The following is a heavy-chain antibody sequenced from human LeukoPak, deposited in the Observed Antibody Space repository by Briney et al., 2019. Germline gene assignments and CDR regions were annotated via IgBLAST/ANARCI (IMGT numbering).Heavy chain of an antibody. Sequence: RASVKVSCKASGYTFRSYGISWVRQAPGQGLEWMGRISAYNGNTNYAQKLQGRVTMTTDTSTSTAYMELRSLRSDDTAVYYCARVQTRIAAAGDWGQGTLVTVSS. D-gene: IGHD6-13*01. CDR2: ISAYNGNT. CDR3: ARVQTRIAAAGD. V-gene: IGHV1-18*01. J-gene: IGHJ4*02. CDR1: GYTFRSYG.